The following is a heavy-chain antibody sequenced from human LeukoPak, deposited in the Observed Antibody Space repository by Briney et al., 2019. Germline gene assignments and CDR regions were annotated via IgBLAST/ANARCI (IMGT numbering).Heavy chain of an antibody. CDR1: RLTFSSLC. V-gene: IGHV3-7*03. D-gene: IGHD3-3*01. CDR2: IKQDGSET. J-gene: IGHJ4*02. Sequence: GGSLRLSCAASRLTFSSLCVSWVRRAPGKGREWVANIKQDGSETYYVDSVRDRFTLSRDNAKKSLYLQMNSLRAKETDVYYCARDFWGAYRVDYFDYWGQGTLVTVSS. CDR3: ARDFWGAYRVDYFDY.